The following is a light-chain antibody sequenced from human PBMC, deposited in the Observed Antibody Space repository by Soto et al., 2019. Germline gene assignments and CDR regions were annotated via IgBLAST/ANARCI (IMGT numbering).Light chain of an antibody. V-gene: IGLV4-69*01. CDR1: SGHSSYS. Sequence: QPVLTQSPSASASLGASVRLTCTLSSGHSSYSISWHQQQPGKGPRYLMKLDSDGSHTKGDGIPDRFSGSSYGAERYLIISSLQSEDEADYYCQTWATGIQVIFGGGTKLTVL. CDR2: LDSDGSH. CDR3: QTWATGIQVI. J-gene: IGLJ2*01.